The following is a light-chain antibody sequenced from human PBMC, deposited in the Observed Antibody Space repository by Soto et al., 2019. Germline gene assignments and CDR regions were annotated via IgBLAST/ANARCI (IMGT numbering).Light chain of an antibody. CDR1: QSVRSSY. CDR3: LQYGTFPRT. Sequence: EIVFTQSPCTLSLSPGERATLSCRASQSVRSSYLAWYQQNAGQAPRLLIYGASSRATGIPDRFSGSGSGTDFTLTISRLEPEDFAVYYCLQYGTFPRTFGQGTKVDIK. CDR2: GAS. J-gene: IGKJ1*01. V-gene: IGKV3-20*01.